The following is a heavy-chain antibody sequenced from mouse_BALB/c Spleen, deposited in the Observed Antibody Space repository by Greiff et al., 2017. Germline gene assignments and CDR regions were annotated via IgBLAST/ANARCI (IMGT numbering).Heavy chain of an antibody. V-gene: IGHV5-9-3*01. CDR3: ARRDGNYDFDY. CDR2: ISSGGSYT. D-gene: IGHD2-1*01. CDR1: GFTFSSYA. Sequence: EVKLVESGGGLVKPGGSLKLSCAASGFTFSSYAMSWVRQTPEKRLEWVATISSGGSYTYYPDSVKGRFTISRDNAKNTLYLQMSSLRSEDTAMYYCARRDGNYDFDYWGQGTTLTVSS. J-gene: IGHJ2*01.